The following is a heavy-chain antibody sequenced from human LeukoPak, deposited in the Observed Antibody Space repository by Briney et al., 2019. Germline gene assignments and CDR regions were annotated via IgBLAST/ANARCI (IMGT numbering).Heavy chain of an antibody. J-gene: IGHJ4*02. CDR3: AKGRPITMVRGVLFDY. Sequence: GGSLRLSCGASGFTFSSYAMSWVRQAPGKGLEWVSAISGSGGSTYYADSVKGRFTISRDNSKNTLYLQMNSLRAEDTAVYYCAKGRPITMVRGVLFDYWGQGTLVTVSS. CDR2: ISGSGGST. D-gene: IGHD3-10*01. CDR1: GFTFSSYA. V-gene: IGHV3-23*01.